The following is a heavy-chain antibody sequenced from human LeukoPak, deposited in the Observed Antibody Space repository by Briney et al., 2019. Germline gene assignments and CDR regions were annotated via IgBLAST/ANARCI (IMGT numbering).Heavy chain of an antibody. D-gene: IGHD3-22*01. V-gene: IGHV1-8*03. CDR1: GYTFTSYD. J-gene: IGHJ4*02. CDR2: MNPNSGNT. Sequence: ASVKVSCKASGYTFTSYDINWVRQATGQGLEWMGWMNPNSGNTGYAQKFQGRVTITRNTSISTAYMELSSLRSEDTAVYYCARGHLKKTGYYDSSGYYYYFDYWGQGTLVTVSS. CDR3: ARGHLKKTGYYDSSGYYYYFDY.